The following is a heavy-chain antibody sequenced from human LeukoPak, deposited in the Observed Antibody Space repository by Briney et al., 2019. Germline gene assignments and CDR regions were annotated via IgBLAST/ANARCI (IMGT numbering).Heavy chain of an antibody. V-gene: IGHV3-33*01. CDR3: ARAYCSSTSCSSPFDY. CDR2: IWYDGSNK. CDR1: GFTFSSYG. J-gene: IGHJ4*02. D-gene: IGHD2-2*01. Sequence: GGSLRLSCAASGFTFSSYGMHWVRQAPGKGLEWVAVIWYDGSNKYYADSVKGRFTISRVNSKNTLYLQMNSLRAEDTAVYYCARAYCSSTSCSSPFDYWGQGTLVTVSS.